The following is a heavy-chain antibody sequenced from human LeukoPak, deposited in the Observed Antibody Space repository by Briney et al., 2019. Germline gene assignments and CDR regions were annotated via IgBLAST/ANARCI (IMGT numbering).Heavy chain of an antibody. J-gene: IGHJ4*02. D-gene: IGHD2-15*01. CDR1: GYTFTNYP. CDR3: ARYGGGLDY. Sequence: RCASVRVSCQASGYTFTNYPMHWVRQAPGQGLEWMGWINAGNGNTEYSQEFQGRGTIARDTFASTAYMDRSSLSCEDMAVYYCARYGGGLDYWGQGTLVTVSS. V-gene: IGHV1-3*03. CDR2: INAGNGNT.